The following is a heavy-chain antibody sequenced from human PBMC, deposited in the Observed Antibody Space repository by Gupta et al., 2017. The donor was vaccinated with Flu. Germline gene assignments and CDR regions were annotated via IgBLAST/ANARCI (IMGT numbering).Heavy chain of an antibody. CDR2: IDPTRGGT. CDR1: GYTFTDHY. Sequence: QVQLVQSGAEVKNPGASVKVSCKASGYTFTDHYLHWVRQAPGQGLEWMGWIDPTRGGTDYEQKVKGRGIMTRDTSINTVYMELSALTSDDTAVDDGARDHLAPAGAGGWGPGTRVTVSS. J-gene: IGHJ4*02. D-gene: IGHD6-13*01. V-gene: IGHV1-2*02. CDR3: ARDHLAPAGAGG.